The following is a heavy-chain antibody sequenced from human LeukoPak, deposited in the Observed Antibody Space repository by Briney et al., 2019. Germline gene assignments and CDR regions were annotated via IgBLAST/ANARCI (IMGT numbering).Heavy chain of an antibody. D-gene: IGHD2-2*01. J-gene: IGHJ4*02. CDR3: AKVVWDIVVVPAAAPFDY. V-gene: IGHV3-23*01. Sequence: GGSLRLSCAASGFTFSSYGMSWVRQVPGKGLEWVSAISGSGGSTYYADSVKGRFTISRDNSKNTLYLQMNSLRAEDTAVYYCAKVVWDIVVVPAAAPFDYWGQGTLVTVSS. CDR2: ISGSGGST. CDR1: GFTFSSYG.